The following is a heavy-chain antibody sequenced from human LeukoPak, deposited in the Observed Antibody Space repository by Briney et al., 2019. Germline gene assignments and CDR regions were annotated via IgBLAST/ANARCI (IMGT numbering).Heavy chain of an antibody. CDR2: INPNSGGT. V-gene: IGHV1-2*02. Sequence: ASVKVSCKASGYTFTGYYMHWVRQAPGQGLEWMGWINPNSGGTNYAQRFQGRVTMTRDTSISTAYMELSRLRSDDTDVYYCARDLFDRSIAAAGTGVPWGQGTLVTVSS. D-gene: IGHD6-13*01. CDR3: ARDLFDRSIAAAGTGVP. J-gene: IGHJ5*02. CDR1: GYTFTGYY.